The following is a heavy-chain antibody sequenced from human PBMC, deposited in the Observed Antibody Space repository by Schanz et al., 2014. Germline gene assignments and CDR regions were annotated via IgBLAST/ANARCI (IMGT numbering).Heavy chain of an antibody. CDR2: IHTVTGNP. D-gene: IGHD6-13*01. CDR1: GYTFTRFG. V-gene: IGHV7-4-1*02. J-gene: IGHJ4*02. CDR3: ATEGPRSSWSPHFGY. Sequence: QVQLVQSGSELKKPGASVRVSCKASGYTFTRFGMNWVRQAPGQGLEWMGWIHTVTGNPTYAQDFTGRFVFSLDTSVSTAYLQINSLLAEDTAIYYCATEGPRSSWSPHFGYWGQGTLVTVSP.